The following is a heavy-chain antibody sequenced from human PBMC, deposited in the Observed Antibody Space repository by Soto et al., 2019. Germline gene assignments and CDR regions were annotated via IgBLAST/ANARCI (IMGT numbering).Heavy chain of an antibody. CDR1: GGSISSSSYY. CDR2: IYYSGST. J-gene: IGHJ4*02. CDR3: ARNVGYCSSTSCYSYFDY. Sequence: LSLTCTVSGGSISSSSYYWGWIRQPPGKGLEWIGSIYYSGSTYYNPSLKSRVTISVDTSKNQFSLKLSSVTAADTAVYYCARNVGYCSSTSCYSYFDYWGQGTLVTVSS. D-gene: IGHD2-2*02. V-gene: IGHV4-39*01.